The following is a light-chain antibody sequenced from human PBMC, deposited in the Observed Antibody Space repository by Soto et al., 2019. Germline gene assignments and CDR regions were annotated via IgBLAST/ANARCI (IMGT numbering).Light chain of an antibody. V-gene: IGKV3-20*01. CDR3: LQYDTSPLT. CDR2: GAS. J-gene: IGKJ4*01. Sequence: EIVLTQSPATLSLSPGERATLSCRASQSISSNDLAWFQQTPGQAPRLLIYGASTRATGIPDRFGGSGSGTDFTLTISSLEPEDFALYHCLQYDTSPLTFGGGTKVDIK. CDR1: QSISSND.